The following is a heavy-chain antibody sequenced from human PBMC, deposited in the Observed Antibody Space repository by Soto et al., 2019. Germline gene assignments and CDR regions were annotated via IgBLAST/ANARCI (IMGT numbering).Heavy chain of an antibody. D-gene: IGHD2-2*01. V-gene: IGHV3-21*01. CDR3: ASHGLGYCSSTSCYQPMN. CDR2: ISSSSSYI. CDR1: GFTFSSYS. Sequence: GGSLRLSCAASGFTFSSYSMNWVRQAPGKGLEWVSSISSSSSYIYYADSVKGRFTISRDNAKNSLYLQMNSLRAEDTAVYYCASHGLGYCSSTSCYQPMNWGQGTLVTVSS. J-gene: IGHJ4*02.